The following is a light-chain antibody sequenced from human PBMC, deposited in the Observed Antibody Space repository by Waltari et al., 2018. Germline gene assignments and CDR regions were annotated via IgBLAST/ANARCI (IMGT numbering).Light chain of an antibody. J-gene: IGKJ2*01. CDR2: EAS. CDR1: QSISAW. V-gene: IGKV1-5*03. CDR3: QQYLSFPYT. Sequence: DIQMTQSVSTLSASVGDRPTITCRANQSISAWLAWYQQKPGKSPKLLIYEASTLQTGVPSRFSGTRSGTQFTLSISSLQPDDFATYYCQQYLSFPYTFGQGTKVEIK.